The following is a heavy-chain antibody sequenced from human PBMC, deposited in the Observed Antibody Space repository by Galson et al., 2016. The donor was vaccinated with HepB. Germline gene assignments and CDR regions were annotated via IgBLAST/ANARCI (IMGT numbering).Heavy chain of an antibody. CDR3: ATDRGSFSSGSTSPYGMDV. Sequence: SVKVSCKVSGYTLTELSMHWVRQAPGKGLEWMGGFDREDGETIYAQKVQGRVSMTEDTSTDTAYMELNSLRSEDTAVYYCATDRGSFSSGSTSPYGMDVWGQGTTVIVSS. J-gene: IGHJ6*02. V-gene: IGHV1-24*01. D-gene: IGHD3-22*01. CDR1: GYTLTELS. CDR2: FDREDGET.